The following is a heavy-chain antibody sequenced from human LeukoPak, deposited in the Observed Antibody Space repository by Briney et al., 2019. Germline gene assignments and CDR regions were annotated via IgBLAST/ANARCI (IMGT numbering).Heavy chain of an antibody. V-gene: IGHV3-15*01. CDR3: TTTIVGVTTWFDP. J-gene: IGHJ5*02. D-gene: IGHD1-26*01. CDR2: IKNKTNGGTT. CDR1: GFTLSNAY. Sequence: PGGSLRLSCAASGFTLSNAYMSWVRQAPGKGLEWVGRIKNKTNGGTTDYAAPVKGRFTISRDDSKNTLYLQMNSLKTEDTAVYYCTTTIVGVTTWFDPWGQGTLVTVSS.